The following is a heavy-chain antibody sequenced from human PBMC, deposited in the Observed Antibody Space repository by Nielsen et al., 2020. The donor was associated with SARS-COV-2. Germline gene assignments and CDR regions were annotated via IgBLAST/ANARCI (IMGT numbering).Heavy chain of an antibody. V-gene: IGHV5-10-1*01. CDR2: IHPSDSYT. D-gene: IGHD3-3*01. J-gene: IGHJ4*02. Sequence: VRQMPGKGLEWMGRIHPSDSYTNYSPSFQGHVTISADKSISTACLQWSSLKASDTAMYFCARHYPDYDFWTGYYSEADSDYWGQGTLVTVSS. CDR3: ARHYPDYDFWTGYYSEADSDY.